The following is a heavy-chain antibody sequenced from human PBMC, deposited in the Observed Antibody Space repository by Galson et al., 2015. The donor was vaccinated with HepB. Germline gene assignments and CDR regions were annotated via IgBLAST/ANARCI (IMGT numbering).Heavy chain of an antibody. J-gene: IGHJ4*02. V-gene: IGHV1-3*01. CDR1: GYTFTSYA. D-gene: IGHD6-6*01. CDR3: ARGDWQLGTFDY. CDR2: INAGNGNT. Sequence: SVKVSCKASGYTFTSYAMHWVRQAPGQRLEWMGWINAGNGNTKYSQKFQGRVTITRDTSASTAYMELSSLRSEDTAVYYCARGDWQLGTFDYWGQGTLVTVSS.